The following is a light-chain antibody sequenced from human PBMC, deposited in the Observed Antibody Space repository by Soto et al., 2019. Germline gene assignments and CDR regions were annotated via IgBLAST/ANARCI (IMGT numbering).Light chain of an antibody. CDR2: GAS. CDR3: QQNGSSWT. CDR1: QSVSSSY. J-gene: IGKJ1*01. Sequence: EIVLTQSPGTLSLSPGERATLSCRASQSVSSSYLAWYQQKPGQAPRRLIYGASSRATGIPDRFSGSGSGTDFTLTISRLEPEDCAVYYCQQNGSSWTFGQGTKVEIK. V-gene: IGKV3-20*01.